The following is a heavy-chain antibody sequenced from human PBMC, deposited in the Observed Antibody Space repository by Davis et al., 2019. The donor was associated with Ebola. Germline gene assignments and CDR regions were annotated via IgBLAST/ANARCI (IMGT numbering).Heavy chain of an antibody. Sequence: AASVKVSCKASGYTFTSYDINWVRQATGQGLEWMGWISAYNGNTNYAQKFQGRVTMTRNTSISTAYMELSSLRSEDTAVYYCARGGEYGDLYYYGMDVWGQGTTVTVSS. CDR2: ISAYNGNT. V-gene: IGHV1-8*01. CDR3: ARGGEYGDLYYYGMDV. CDR1: GYTFTSYD. J-gene: IGHJ6*02. D-gene: IGHD4-17*01.